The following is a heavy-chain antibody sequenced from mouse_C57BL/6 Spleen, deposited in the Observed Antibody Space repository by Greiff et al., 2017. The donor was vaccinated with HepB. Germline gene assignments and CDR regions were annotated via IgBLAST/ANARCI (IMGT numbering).Heavy chain of an antibody. J-gene: IGHJ2*01. CDR2: IDPSDSET. CDR3: AIPYDGYYGFLFDY. D-gene: IGHD2-3*01. CDR1: GYTFTSYW. Sequence: QVQLQQPGAELVRPGSSVKLSCKASGYTFTSYWMHWVKQRPIQGLEWIGNIDPSDSETHYNQKFKDKATLTVDKSSSTAYMQLSSLTSEDSAVYYCAIPYDGYYGFLFDYWGQGTTLTVSS. V-gene: IGHV1-52*01.